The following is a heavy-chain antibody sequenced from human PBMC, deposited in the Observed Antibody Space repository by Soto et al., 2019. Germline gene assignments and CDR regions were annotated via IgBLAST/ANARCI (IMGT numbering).Heavy chain of an antibody. CDR1: EFIFVSHW. D-gene: IGHD3-10*01. CDR2: IKPDGSEK. CDR3: AIDPIHHYGSGSYYNY. V-gene: IGHV3-7*05. Sequence: PGGSXRLSCAASEFIFVSHWMSWVRQAPGKGLEWVANIKPDGSEKYYVDSVKGRFTISRDNAKNSFYLKMNCLRAEDPALYFCAIDPIHHYGSGSYYNYWGQGTLVTVSS. J-gene: IGHJ4*02.